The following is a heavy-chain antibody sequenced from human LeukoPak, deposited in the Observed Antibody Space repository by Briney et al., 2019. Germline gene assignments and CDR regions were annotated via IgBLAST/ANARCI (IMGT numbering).Heavy chain of an antibody. J-gene: IGHJ4*02. CDR3: ARDRFDDVRYSKYYFDY. CDR1: GYTFTSYG. CDR2: ISAYNGNT. V-gene: IGHV1-18*01. D-gene: IGHD5-18*01. Sequence: GASVRVSCKASGYTFTSYGISWVRQAPGQGLEWMGWISAYNGNTNYAQKLQGRVTMTTDTSTSTAYMELRSLRSDDTAVYYCARDRFDDVRYSKYYFDYWGQGTLVTVSS.